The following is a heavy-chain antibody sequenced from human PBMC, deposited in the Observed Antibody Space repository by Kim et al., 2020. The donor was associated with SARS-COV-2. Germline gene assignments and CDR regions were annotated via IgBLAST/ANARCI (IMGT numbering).Heavy chain of an antibody. J-gene: IGHJ4*02. CDR3: AKDRYYDCSGYWGVVY. Sequence: GGSLRLSCAASGFTFSSYAMSWVRQAPGKGLEWVSAISGSGGSTYYADSVKGRFTISRDNSKNTLYLQMNSLRAEDTAVYYCAKDRYYDCSGYWGVVYWGQGTLVTVSS. CDR1: GFTFSSYA. D-gene: IGHD3-22*01. V-gene: IGHV3-23*01. CDR2: ISGSGGST.